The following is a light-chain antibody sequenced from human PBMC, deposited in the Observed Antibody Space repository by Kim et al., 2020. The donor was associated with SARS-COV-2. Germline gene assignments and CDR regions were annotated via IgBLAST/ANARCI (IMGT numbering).Light chain of an antibody. CDR3: SSYTSTSGRI. J-gene: IGLJ2*01. CDR2: NVN. Sequence: QSALAQPASVSGSPGQSITVSCTGTSSDVGGYEHVSWYQQHPGKVPKLIIYNVNNRPSGISNRFSGSKSGNTASLTISGLQADDEADYYCSSYTSTSGRIFGGGTKVTVL. V-gene: IGLV2-14*03. CDR1: SSDVGGYEH.